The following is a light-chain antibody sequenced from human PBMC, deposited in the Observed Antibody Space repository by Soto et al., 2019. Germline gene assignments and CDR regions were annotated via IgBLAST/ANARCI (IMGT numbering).Light chain of an antibody. CDR3: LQHNVFPRT. V-gene: IGKV1-17*01. CDR1: QAIRND. Sequence: DIQMTQSPSTLSASVGDRATITCRASQAIRNDLAWYQQKPGRAPKRLIYGSSSLQSGVPSRFSGRGSGTEFTLTISSLQPEDFATYYCLQHNVFPRTFGQGTKVDI. CDR2: GSS. J-gene: IGKJ1*01.